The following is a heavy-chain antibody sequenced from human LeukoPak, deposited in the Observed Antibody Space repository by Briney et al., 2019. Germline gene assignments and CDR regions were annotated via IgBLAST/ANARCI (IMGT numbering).Heavy chain of an antibody. CDR3: ARESRYYGDSGSALDY. J-gene: IGHJ4*02. CDR1: GYSISSGYY. V-gene: IGHV4-38-2*02. D-gene: IGHD4-17*01. CDR2: IYHSGST. Sequence: SETLSLTCAVSGYSISSGYYWGWIRQPPGKGLEWIGSIYHSGSTYYNPSLKSRVTISVDTSKNQFSLKLSSVTAADTAVYYCARESRYYGDSGSALDYWGQGTLVTVSS.